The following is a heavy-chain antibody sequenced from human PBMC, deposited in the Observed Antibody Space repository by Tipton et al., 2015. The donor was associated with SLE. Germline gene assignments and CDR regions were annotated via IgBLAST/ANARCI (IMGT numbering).Heavy chain of an antibody. Sequence: SLRLSCAASGFIFGDCAISWVRQAPGKGLEWVSFIRAKAAGGATQYTASVRGRFTISREDSKNITYLQMNSLKAEDTAIYYCTREDYDTSGYSTNAFDIWAQWTMVTVPP. J-gene: IGHJ3*02. V-gene: IGHV3-49*04. D-gene: IGHD3-22*01. CDR3: TREDYDTSGYSTNAFDI. CDR2: IRAKAAGGAT. CDR1: GFIFGDCA.